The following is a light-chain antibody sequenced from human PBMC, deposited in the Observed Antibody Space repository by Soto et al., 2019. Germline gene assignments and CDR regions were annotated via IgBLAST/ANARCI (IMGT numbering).Light chain of an antibody. V-gene: IGLV2-18*01. CDR2: EVR. CDR1: SRDVVRYNR. CDR3: SLFTTNSTFV. J-gene: IGLJ1*01. Sequence: VLTQPPSVSGSPGQSVTISCTGISRDVVRYNRVSWYQQPPGTAPKLLIYEVRNRPSGVPDRFSGSRSANTASLTISGLQAEDEADYYCSLFTTNSTFVFGAGRKGTGL.